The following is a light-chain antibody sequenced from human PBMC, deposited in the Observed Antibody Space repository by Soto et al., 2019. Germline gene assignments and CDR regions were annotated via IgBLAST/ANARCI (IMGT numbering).Light chain of an antibody. V-gene: IGKV3-20*01. Sequence: EIVLTQSPGTLSLSPGERATLSCRASQSVSSYYLAWYQQKPGQAPRLLIYAASSRATGIRDRFSGGGSGTDFTLTISRLEPEDFAVYYCQQCGSSPWTFGQGTKVDIK. J-gene: IGKJ1*01. CDR3: QQCGSSPWT. CDR1: QSVSSYY. CDR2: AAS.